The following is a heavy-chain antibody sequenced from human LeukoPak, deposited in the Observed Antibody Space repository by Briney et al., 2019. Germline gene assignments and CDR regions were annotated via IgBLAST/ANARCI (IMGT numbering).Heavy chain of an antibody. CDR3: ARDFGESGYYYYYYMDV. CDR1: GGSISSSNW. V-gene: IGHV4-4*02. D-gene: IGHD3-10*01. CDR2: IYHSGST. Sequence: PSETLPLTCAVSGGSISSSNWWSWVRQPPGKGLEWIGYIYHSGSTYYNPSLKSRVTISVDRSKNQFSLKLSSVTAADTAVYYCARDFGESGYYYYYYMDVWSKGTTVTVSS. J-gene: IGHJ6*03.